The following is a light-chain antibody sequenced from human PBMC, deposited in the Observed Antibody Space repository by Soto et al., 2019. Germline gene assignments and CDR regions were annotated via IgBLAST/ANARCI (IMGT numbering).Light chain of an antibody. CDR1: QSIGGS. CDR3: QKYNSALSGFT. CDR2: STS. V-gene: IGKV1-39*01. J-gene: IGKJ3*01. Sequence: DIQMTQSPSSLSASVGDRVTITCHSSQSIGGSISWLQQKPGKAPKLLIYSTSNLQIGVPSRFSGNGYATDFTLTISSLQPEDVATYYCQKYNSALSGFTFGPGTKVDIK.